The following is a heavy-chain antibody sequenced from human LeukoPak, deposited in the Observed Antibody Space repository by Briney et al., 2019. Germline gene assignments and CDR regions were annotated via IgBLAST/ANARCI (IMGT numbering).Heavy chain of an antibody. J-gene: IGHJ5*02. Sequence: VASVKVSRKAFGYTFTSYYIHWVRQAPGQGLEWMGIINPISGDTIYTQKFQGRVTMTRDTSTSTVYMELSSLRSEDTAVYYCARDDYPAFCSGGTCYSTNRFDPWGQGTLVSVSS. CDR3: ARDDYPAFCSGGTCYSTNRFDP. D-gene: IGHD2-15*01. CDR1: GYTFTSYY. V-gene: IGHV1-46*01. CDR2: INPISGDT.